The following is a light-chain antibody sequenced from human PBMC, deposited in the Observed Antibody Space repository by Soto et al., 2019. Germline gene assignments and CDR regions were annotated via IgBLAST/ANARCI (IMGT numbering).Light chain of an antibody. Sequence: IRMTQSPSSLSASTGDRVTITFRASQTISSWLAWYQQKPGKAPKLLIYKASTLKSGVPSRFSGSGSGTEFTLTISSLQPDDFATYYCQQYNSYSGTFGQGTKVDIK. CDR2: KAS. CDR3: QQYNSYSGT. CDR1: QTISSW. V-gene: IGKV1-5*03. J-gene: IGKJ1*01.